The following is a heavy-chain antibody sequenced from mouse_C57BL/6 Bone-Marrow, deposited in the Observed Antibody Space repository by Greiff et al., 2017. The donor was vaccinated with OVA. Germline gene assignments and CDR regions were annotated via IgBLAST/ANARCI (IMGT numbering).Heavy chain of an antibody. CDR2: IYPRSGNT. Sequence: VQLVESGAELARPGASVKLSCKASGYTFTSYGISWVKQRTGKGLEWIGEIYPRSGNTYYNEKFKGKATLTADKSSSTAYMELRSRTSEDSAVYFCARSGTRFAYWGQGTLVTVSA. CDR1: GYTFTSYG. CDR3: ARSGTRFAY. V-gene: IGHV1-81*01. J-gene: IGHJ3*01. D-gene: IGHD4-1*01.